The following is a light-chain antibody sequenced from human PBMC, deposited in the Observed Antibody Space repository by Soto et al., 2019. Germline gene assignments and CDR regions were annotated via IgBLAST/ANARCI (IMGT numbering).Light chain of an antibody. J-gene: IGKJ5*01. V-gene: IGKV3-11*01. CDR2: DAS. CDR3: QQRSNWPLIT. Sequence: EIVLTQSPATLSLSPGERATLSCRASRSVGSFLAWYQQKPGQAPRLLIFDASNRATGIPARFSGSGSGTDFTLTISSLEPEDFAVYYCQQRSNWPLITFGQGTRLEIK. CDR1: RSVGSF.